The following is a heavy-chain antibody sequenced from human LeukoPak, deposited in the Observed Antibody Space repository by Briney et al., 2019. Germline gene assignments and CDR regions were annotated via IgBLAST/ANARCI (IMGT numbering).Heavy chain of an antibody. J-gene: IGHJ4*02. Sequence: PGGSLRLSCAASGFTFNTYAMSWVRQAPGKGLEWVAVISYDGSNKYYADSVKGRFTITRDNSKNTLYLQMNSLRAEDTAVYYCARVPQGGYGDPYYFDYWGQGTLVTVSS. CDR2: ISYDGSNK. V-gene: IGHV3-30-3*01. CDR1: GFTFNTYA. D-gene: IGHD4-17*01. CDR3: ARVPQGGYGDPYYFDY.